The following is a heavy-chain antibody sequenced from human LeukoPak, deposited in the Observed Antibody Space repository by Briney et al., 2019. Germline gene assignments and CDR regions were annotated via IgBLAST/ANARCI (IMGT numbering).Heavy chain of an antibody. J-gene: IGHJ5*02. V-gene: IGHV1-2*02. D-gene: IGHD6-13*01. CDR1: GYTFTGYY. CDR2: INPNSGGT. CDR3: ARDREGQQLVNWFDP. Sequence: ASVKVSCKASGYTFTGYYMHWVRQAPGQGLEWMGWINPNSGGTNYAQKFQGRVTMTRDTSISTAYMELSSLRSDDTAVYYCARDREGQQLVNWFDPWGQGTLVTVSS.